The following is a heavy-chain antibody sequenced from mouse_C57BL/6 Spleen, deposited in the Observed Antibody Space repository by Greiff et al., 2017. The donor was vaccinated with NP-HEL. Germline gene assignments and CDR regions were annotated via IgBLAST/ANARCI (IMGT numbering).Heavy chain of an antibody. CDR3: ARAHDYYGSSPYAMDY. D-gene: IGHD1-1*01. J-gene: IGHJ4*01. CDR1: GFTFSDYY. V-gene: IGHV5-16*01. Sequence: EVKVVESEGGLVQPGSSMKLSCTASGFTFSDYYMAWVRQVPEKGLEWVANINYDGSSTYYLDSLKSRFIISRDNAKNILYLQMSSLKSEDTATYYCARAHDYYGSSPYAMDYWGQGTSVTVSS. CDR2: INYDGSST.